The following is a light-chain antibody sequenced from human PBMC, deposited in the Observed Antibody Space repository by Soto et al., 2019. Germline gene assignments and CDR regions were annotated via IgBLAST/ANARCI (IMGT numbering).Light chain of an antibody. V-gene: IGKV3-20*01. CDR2: GAS. J-gene: IGKJ1*01. CDR1: QSVSSTY. CDR3: QQYGGSRWT. Sequence: EIVLTQSPGTLSLSPGERATLSCRASQSVSSTYLAWYQQKPDQAPRLLIYGASNRATGIPDRFSGSGSGTDFTLTISRLEPEDFAVYYCQQYGGSRWTFGQGTRVDIK.